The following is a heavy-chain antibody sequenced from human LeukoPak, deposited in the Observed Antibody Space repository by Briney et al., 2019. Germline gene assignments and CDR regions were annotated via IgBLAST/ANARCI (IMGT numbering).Heavy chain of an antibody. Sequence: PSETLSLTCTVSGGSISSYYWSWIRQPPGKGLEWIGYIYYSGSTNYNPSLKSRVTISVDTSKNQFSLKLSSVTAADTAVYYCARDGRRRGAFDIWGQGTMVTVSS. CDR2: IYYSGST. CDR1: GGSISSYY. J-gene: IGHJ3*02. V-gene: IGHV4-59*01. CDR3: ARDGRRRGAFDI.